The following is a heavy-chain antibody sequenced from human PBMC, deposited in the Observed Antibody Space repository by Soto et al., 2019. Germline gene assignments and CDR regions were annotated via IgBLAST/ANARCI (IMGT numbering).Heavy chain of an antibody. CDR3: AAGGGLPRYY. D-gene: IGHD5-12*01. V-gene: IGHV4-30-2*01. CDR1: GGSISSGGYS. J-gene: IGHJ4*02. Sequence: QLQLQESDSGLVKPSQTLSLTCAVSGGSISSGGYSWSWIRQPPGKGLEWIGYNYHSGSTYYNPSLKSRVPISVDRSKNHFCLKRSSVTAAETAVYYCAAGGGLPRYYWGQGTLVTVSS. CDR2: NYHSGST.